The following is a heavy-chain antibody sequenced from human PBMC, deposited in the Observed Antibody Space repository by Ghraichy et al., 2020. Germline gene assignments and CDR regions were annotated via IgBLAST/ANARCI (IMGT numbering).Heavy chain of an antibody. CDR1: GYTLTELS. J-gene: IGHJ4*02. Sequence: ASMKVSCKVSGYTLTELSMHWVRQAPGKGLEWMGGFDPEDGETIYAQKFQGRVTMTEDTSTDTAYMELSSLRSEDTAVYYCATGDDSSGSSFDYWGQGTLVTVSS. CDR2: FDPEDGET. D-gene: IGHD3-22*01. V-gene: IGHV1-24*01. CDR3: ATGDDSSGSSFDY.